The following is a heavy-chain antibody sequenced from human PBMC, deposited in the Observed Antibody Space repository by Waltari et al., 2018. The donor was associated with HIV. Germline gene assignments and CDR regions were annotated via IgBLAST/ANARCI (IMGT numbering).Heavy chain of an antibody. J-gene: IGHJ5*02. CDR3: ARGVDTAMVYWFDP. CDR1: GGSFSGYY. D-gene: IGHD5-18*01. Sequence: QVQLQQWGAGLLKPSETLSLSCAVYGGSFSGYYWSWIRQPPGKGLEWIGEINHSGSTNYNPSLKSRVTISADTSKNQFSLKLSSVTAADTAVYYCARGVDTAMVYWFDPWGQGTLVTVSS. CDR2: INHSGST. V-gene: IGHV4-34*01.